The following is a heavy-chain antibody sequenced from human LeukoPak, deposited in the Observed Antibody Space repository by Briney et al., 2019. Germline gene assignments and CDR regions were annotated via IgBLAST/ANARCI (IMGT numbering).Heavy chain of an antibody. V-gene: IGHV1-69*01. J-gene: IGHJ3*02. CDR1: GGTFSSYA. CDR3: ARDYGSYYYDSSGYEDAFDI. Sequence: SVNVSCKASGGTFSSYAISWVRQAPGQGLEWMGGIIPIFGTANYAQKFQGRVTITADESTSTAYMELSSLRSEDTAVYYCARDYGSYYYDSSGYEDAFDIWGQGTMVTVSS. D-gene: IGHD3-22*01. CDR2: IIPIFGTA.